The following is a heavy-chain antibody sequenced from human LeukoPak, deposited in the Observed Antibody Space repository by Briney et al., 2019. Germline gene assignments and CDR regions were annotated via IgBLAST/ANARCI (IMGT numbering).Heavy chain of an antibody. CDR2: IYPGDSDT. V-gene: IGHV5-51*01. CDR3: ARQHCTSTSCYPLVDY. Sequence: GESLKISCKGSGYSFTSYWIGWVRQMPGKGLEWMGIIYPGDSDTGYSPSFQGQVTISADKSISTAYLQWSSLKASDTAMYYCARQHCTSTSCYPLVDYWGQGTLVTVSS. J-gene: IGHJ4*02. CDR1: GYSFTSYW. D-gene: IGHD2-2*01.